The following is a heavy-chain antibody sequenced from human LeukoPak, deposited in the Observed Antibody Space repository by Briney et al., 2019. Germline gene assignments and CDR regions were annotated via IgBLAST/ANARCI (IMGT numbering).Heavy chain of an antibody. V-gene: IGHV4-34*01. CDR1: GGSFSGYY. J-gene: IGHJ4*02. CDR2: INHSGST. Sequence: SETLSLTCAVYGGSFSGYYWSWIRQPPGKGLEWIGEINHSGSTNYNPSLKSRVTISVDTSKNQFSLKLSSVTAADTAVYYCAKVGGSGWVFDYWGQGTLVTVSS. CDR3: AKVGGSGWVFDY. D-gene: IGHD6-19*01.